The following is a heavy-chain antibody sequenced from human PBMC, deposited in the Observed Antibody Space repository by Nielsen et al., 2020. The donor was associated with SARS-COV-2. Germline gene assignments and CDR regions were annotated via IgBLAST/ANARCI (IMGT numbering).Heavy chain of an antibody. CDR3: AKISGSQRHYFDF. D-gene: IGHD1-26*01. CDR2: MSGISGRGST. Sequence: GESLKISCAASGFAFSDYAMSWVRQAPGKGLEWVSTMSGISGRGSTYYTDSVRGRFTISRDNPKNTVYMQMNSLRPEDTAVYYCAKISGSQRHYFDFWGQGALVTVSS. V-gene: IGHV3-23*01. CDR1: GFAFSDYA. J-gene: IGHJ4*02.